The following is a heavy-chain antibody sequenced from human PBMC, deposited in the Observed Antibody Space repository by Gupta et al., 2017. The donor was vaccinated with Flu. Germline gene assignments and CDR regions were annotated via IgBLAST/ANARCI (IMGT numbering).Heavy chain of an antibody. D-gene: IGHD5-12*01. Sequence: QLHLVQSGAEVKKPASSVTFSCKASGGTFISYTISWVRQAPGQGLEWIGRIIPILGIANYAQKLQGRVTITADKSTSTAYMELSSLRSEDTAVYYCARGRDGYNWGRFFDYWGQGTLVTVSS. CDR1: GGTFISYT. V-gene: IGHV1-69*02. J-gene: IGHJ4*02. CDR3: ARGRDGYNWGRFFDY. CDR2: IIPILGIA.